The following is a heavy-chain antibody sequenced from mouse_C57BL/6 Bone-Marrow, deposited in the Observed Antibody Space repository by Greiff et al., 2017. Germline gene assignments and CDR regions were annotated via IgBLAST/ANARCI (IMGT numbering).Heavy chain of an antibody. CDR3: ARYYGSSYDYFDY. CDR2: IYPGDGDT. J-gene: IGHJ2*01. D-gene: IGHD1-1*01. CDR1: GYAFSSSW. Sequence: VQLQQSGPELVQPGASVKISCKASGYAFSSSWMNWVQQRPGKGLEWIGRIYPGDGDTNYNGKFKGKATLTADKSSSTAYMQLSSLTSEDSAVYFCARYYGSSYDYFDYWGQGTTLTVSS. V-gene: IGHV1-82*01.